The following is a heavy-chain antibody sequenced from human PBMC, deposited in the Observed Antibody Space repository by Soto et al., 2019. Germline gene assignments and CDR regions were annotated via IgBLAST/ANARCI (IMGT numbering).Heavy chain of an antibody. CDR2: ISAYNGNT. CDR1: GYTFTSYG. J-gene: IGHJ3*02. Sequence: GASVKVSCKASGYTFTSYGISWVRQAPGQGLEWMGWISAYNGNTNYAQKLQGRVTMTTDTSTSTAYMELRSLRSDDTAVYYCATAYSSGWYSAFDIWGQRTMDIVSS. CDR3: ATAYSSGWYSAFDI. D-gene: IGHD6-19*01. V-gene: IGHV1-18*01.